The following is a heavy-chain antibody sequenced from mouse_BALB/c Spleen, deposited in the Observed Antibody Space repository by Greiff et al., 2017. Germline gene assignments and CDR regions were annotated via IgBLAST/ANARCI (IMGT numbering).Heavy chain of an antibody. J-gene: IGHJ3*01. V-gene: IGHV1S29*02. CDR1: GYTFTDYN. CDR3: ASPYRYGFAY. D-gene: IGHD2-14*01. CDR2: IYPYNGGT. Sequence: EVKLQESGPELVKPGASVKISCKASGYTFTDYNMHWVKQSHGKSLEWIGYIYPYNGGTGYNQKFKSKATLTVDNSSSTAYMELRSLTSEDSAVYYCASPYRYGFAYWGQGTLVTVSA.